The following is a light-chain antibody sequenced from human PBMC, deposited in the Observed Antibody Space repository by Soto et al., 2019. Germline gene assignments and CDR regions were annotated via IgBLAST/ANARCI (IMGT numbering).Light chain of an antibody. CDR1: QDISNS. J-gene: IGKJ3*01. Sequence: DIQMTQSPSSLSASVGNRFTITCQASQDISNSFKWYQQTPGKAPDLLIYDASNLETGVPSRFSGGGSATDFTFAIISLQDEDIARYWCQQCDNLPEAFGPGPKVDIK. V-gene: IGKV1-33*01. CDR2: DAS. CDR3: QQCDNLPEA.